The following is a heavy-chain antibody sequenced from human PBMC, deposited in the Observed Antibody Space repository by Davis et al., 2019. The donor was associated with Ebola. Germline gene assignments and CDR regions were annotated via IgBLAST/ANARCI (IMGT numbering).Heavy chain of an antibody. D-gene: IGHD2-2*01. CDR1: GGSISSGGYS. J-gene: IGHJ5*02. CDR2: IYHSGST. CDR3: ARERYCSSTSCYGAWFDP. V-gene: IGHV4-30-2*01. Sequence: LRLSCAVSGGSISSGGYSWSWIRQPPGKGLEWIGYIYHSGSTYYNPSLKSRVTISVDRSKNQFSLKLSSVTAADTAVYYCARERYCSSTSCYGAWFDPWGQGTLVTVSS.